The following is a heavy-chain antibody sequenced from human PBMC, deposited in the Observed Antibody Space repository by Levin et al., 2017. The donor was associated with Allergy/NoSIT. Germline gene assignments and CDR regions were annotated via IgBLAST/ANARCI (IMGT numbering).Heavy chain of an antibody. J-gene: IGHJ4*02. Sequence: ASVKVSCKASGYTFTSYGISWVRQAPGQGLEWMGWISAYNGNTNYAQKLQGRVTMTTDTSTSTAYMELRSLRSDDTAVYYCARDWRVRGVIITAVGYWGQGTLVTVSS. CDR1: GYTFTSYG. CDR3: ARDWRVRGVIITAVGY. CDR2: ISAYNGNT. V-gene: IGHV1-18*01. D-gene: IGHD3-10*01.